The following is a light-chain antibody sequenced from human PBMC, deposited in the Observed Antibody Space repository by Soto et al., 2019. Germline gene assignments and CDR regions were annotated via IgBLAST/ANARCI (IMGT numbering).Light chain of an antibody. Sequence: EIVLTQSPATLSLSPGERATLSCRASQSVSSYLAWYQQKPGQAPRLLIYDASNRATGIPARFSGSGSGTDFTLTISSLEPEDFAVYSCQQRSNWPATFGQGTQLDIK. CDR1: QSVSSY. CDR3: QQRSNWPAT. CDR2: DAS. J-gene: IGKJ2*01. V-gene: IGKV3-11*01.